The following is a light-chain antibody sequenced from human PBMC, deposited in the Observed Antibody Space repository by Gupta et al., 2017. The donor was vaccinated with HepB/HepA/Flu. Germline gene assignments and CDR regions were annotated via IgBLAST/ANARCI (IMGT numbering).Light chain of an antibody. CDR1: QDIRDD. Sequence: AIQMTQSPSSLSASVGDSVTITCRASQDIRDDLAWYQQKPGKAPKLLIYAASRSESGVPLRFSGSGAATDFSLTSTSLQPEDVANYYGRQDHNLLTFGQGTKVEI. J-gene: IGKJ2*01. CDR2: AAS. V-gene: IGKV1-6*01. CDR3: RQDHNLLT.